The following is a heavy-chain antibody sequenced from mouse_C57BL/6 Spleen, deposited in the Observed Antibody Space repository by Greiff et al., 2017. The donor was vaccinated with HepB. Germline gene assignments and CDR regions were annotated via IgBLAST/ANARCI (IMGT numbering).Heavy chain of an antibody. Sequence: VQLQQSGPELVKPGASVKISCKASGYAFSSSWMNWVKQRPGKGLEWIGRIYPGDGDTNYNGKFKGKATLTADKSSSTAYMQLSSLTSEDSAVYFCARSALYYGSRSGCCFDVWGTGTTVTVSS. CDR1: GYAFSSSW. V-gene: IGHV1-82*01. D-gene: IGHD1-1*01. CDR3: ARSALYYGSRSGCCFDV. J-gene: IGHJ1*03. CDR2: IYPGDGDT.